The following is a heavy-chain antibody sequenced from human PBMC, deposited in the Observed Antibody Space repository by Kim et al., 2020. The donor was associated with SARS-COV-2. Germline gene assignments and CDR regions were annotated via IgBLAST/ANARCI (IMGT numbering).Heavy chain of an antibody. CDR2: IYYSGST. CDR1: GGSISSSFYY. J-gene: IGHJ6*02. V-gene: IGHV4-39*02. CDR3: AIESTTMDHHYYYGMDV. Sequence: SETLSLTCTVSGGSISSSFYYWGWIRQPPGKGLEWIGNIYYSGSTYYNPSLKSRVTISVDTSKNQFSLKLSSVTAADTAVYYCAIESTTMDHHYYYGMDVWAKGPRSPSP. D-gene: IGHD5-18*01.